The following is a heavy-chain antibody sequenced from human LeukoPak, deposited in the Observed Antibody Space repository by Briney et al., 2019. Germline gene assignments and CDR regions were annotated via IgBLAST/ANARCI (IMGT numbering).Heavy chain of an antibody. CDR2: IYTSGST. CDR3: ARLVVSSWYREVLLGRDY. CDR1: GGSFSSYY. D-gene: IGHD6-13*01. Sequence: PSETLSLTCTVSGGSFSSYYWSWIRQPAGKGLEWIGRIYTSGSTNYNPSLKSRVTMSVDTSKNQISLKLSSVTAADTAVYYCARLVVSSWYREVLLGRDYWGQGTLVTVSS. V-gene: IGHV4-4*07. J-gene: IGHJ4*02.